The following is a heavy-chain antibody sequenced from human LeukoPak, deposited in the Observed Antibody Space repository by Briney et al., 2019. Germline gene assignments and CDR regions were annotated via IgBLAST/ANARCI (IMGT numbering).Heavy chain of an antibody. Sequence: GRSLRLSCAASGFTFSSYGMHWVRQAPGKGLEWVAVIWYDGSNKYCADSVKGRFTISRDNSKNTLYLQVNSLRAEDTAVYYCAKDQNYGDYWGRYYFDYWGQGTLVTVSS. CDR1: GFTFSSYG. CDR3: AKDQNYGDYWGRYYFDY. CDR2: IWYDGSNK. V-gene: IGHV3-33*06. J-gene: IGHJ4*02. D-gene: IGHD4-17*01.